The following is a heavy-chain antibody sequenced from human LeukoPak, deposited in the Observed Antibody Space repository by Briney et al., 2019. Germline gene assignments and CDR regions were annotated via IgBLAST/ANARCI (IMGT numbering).Heavy chain of an antibody. CDR1: GCTFEDYA. J-gene: IGHJ4*02. Sequence: GGSLRLTCAASGCTFEDYAMHWVRQAPGKGLEWVSGIRWNSGDKAYADSVKGRFTISRDNADNFLYLQMNRLRVEDTALYFCAKDIGEGIGYSYGIDYWGQGTLVTVSS. D-gene: IGHD5-18*01. CDR2: IRWNSGDK. CDR3: AKDIGEGIGYSYGIDY. V-gene: IGHV3-9*01.